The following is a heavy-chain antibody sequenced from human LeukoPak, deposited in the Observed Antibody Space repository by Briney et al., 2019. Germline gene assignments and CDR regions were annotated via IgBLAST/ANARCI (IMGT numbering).Heavy chain of an antibody. CDR2: TYYGSKWSY. CDR1: GDSVSSNSAA. J-gene: IGHJ4*02. Sequence: SQTLSLTCAISGDSVSSNSAAWNWIRQSPSRGLEWLGRTYYGSKWSYNYAVSVKSRITINPDTSNNQFSLRLKSVTPEDTAVYYCARGDIPMDYWGQGTLVTVSS. V-gene: IGHV6-1*01. CDR3: ARGDIPMDY. D-gene: IGHD5-18*01.